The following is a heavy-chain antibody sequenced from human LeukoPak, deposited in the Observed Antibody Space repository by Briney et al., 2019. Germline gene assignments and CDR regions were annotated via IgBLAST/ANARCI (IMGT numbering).Heavy chain of an antibody. CDR1: GFTFSSYA. J-gene: IGHJ4*02. D-gene: IGHD1-26*01. CDR3: AKEFVVGATALEYFDY. V-gene: IGHV3-23*01. CDR2: ISGSGGST. Sequence: PGGSLRLSCAASGFTFSSYAMSWVRQAPGKGLEWVSAISGSGGSTYYADSVKGRFTISRDNSKNTLYLQMNSLRAEDTDVYYCAKEFVVGATALEYFDYWGQGTLVTVSS.